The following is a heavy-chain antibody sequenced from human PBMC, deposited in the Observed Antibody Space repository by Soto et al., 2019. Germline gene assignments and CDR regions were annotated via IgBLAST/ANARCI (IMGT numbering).Heavy chain of an antibody. D-gene: IGHD2-2*02. J-gene: IGHJ4*02. CDR3: ARDSTIPDIVVVPAAIDY. CDR1: GFTFSSYS. V-gene: IGHV3-48*01. Sequence: PGGSLRLSCAASGFTFSSYSMNWVRQAPGKGLEWVSYISSSSSTIYYADSVKGRFTISRDNAKNSLYLQMNSLRAEDTAVYYCARDSTIPDIVVVPAAIDYWGQGTLVTVSS. CDR2: ISSSSSTI.